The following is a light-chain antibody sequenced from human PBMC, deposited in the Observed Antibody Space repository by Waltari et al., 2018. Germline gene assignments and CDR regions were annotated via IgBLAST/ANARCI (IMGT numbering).Light chain of an antibody. CDR3: QQRSNPPPWT. CDR1: QSVSSY. J-gene: IGKJ1*01. Sequence: EIVLTQSPATLSLSPGERATLSCRASQSVSSYLAWYQQTPGQAPRLLIYDASNRATSIPARFSGSGSETDFTLTIISLEPEDYAVYYCQQRSNPPPWTFGQGTRVEIK. V-gene: IGKV3-11*01. CDR2: DAS.